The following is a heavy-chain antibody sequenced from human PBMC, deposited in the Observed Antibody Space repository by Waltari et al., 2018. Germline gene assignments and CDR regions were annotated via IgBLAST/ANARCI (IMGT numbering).Heavy chain of an antibody. Sequence: QVQVVESGGGVVRPGESLRLSCTPSTFISETSAIPWVRQAPGKVLGWVAYTRSDGSRENYADSVKGRRGISRDNSENTFSLQMNSLRSEDTAMYYCATYDCTETTCYIFWGQGTPVTVSS. CDR1: TFISETSA. J-gene: IGHJ4*02. CDR2: TRSDGSRE. V-gene: IGHV3-30*02. D-gene: IGHD2-8*02. CDR3: ATYDCTETTCYIF.